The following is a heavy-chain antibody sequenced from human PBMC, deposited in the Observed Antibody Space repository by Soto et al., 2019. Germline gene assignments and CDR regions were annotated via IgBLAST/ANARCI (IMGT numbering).Heavy chain of an antibody. D-gene: IGHD2-15*01. V-gene: IGHV5-51*01. CDR3: KRLSEQVDVRPS. CDR1: GYIFTDYW. CDR2: IYPDDSDT. J-gene: IGHJ4*01. Sequence: GESLKISCKGSGYIFTDYWIAWVRQKPGKGPEWMGIIYPDDSDTRYNPSFKGQVTISADKSINTAYLQWSSLKVSDSAMYFCKRLSEQVDVRPSWSRRTLDPVS.